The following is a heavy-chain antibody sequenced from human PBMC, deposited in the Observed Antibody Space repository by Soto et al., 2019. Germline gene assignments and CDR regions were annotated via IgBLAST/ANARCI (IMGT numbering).Heavy chain of an antibody. CDR2: ISSGGGTI. D-gene: IGHD6-25*01. J-gene: IGHJ6*02. Sequence: WVSQEPGKGLEWVSYISSGGGTIYFADSLKGRFTISRDNAKNSLYLQMNSLRAEDTAVYYCARQADLQRHGPNYFAQYVLDAWGHGLTVSVSS. V-gene: IGHV3-48*03. CDR3: ARQADLQRHGPNYFAQYVLDA.